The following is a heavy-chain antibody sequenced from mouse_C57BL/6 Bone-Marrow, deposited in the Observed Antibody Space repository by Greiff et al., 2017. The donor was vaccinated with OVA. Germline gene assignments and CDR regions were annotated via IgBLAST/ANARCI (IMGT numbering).Heavy chain of an antibody. CDR3: ARNRQLRLHAMDY. V-gene: IGHV1-52*01. CDR1: GYTFTSYW. CDR2: IDPSDSET. D-gene: IGHD3-2*02. J-gene: IGHJ4*01. Sequence: VQLQQPGAELVRPGSSVKLSCKASGYTFTSYWMHWVKQRPIQGLEWIGNIDPSDSETHYNQKFKDKATLTVDKSSSTAYMQLSSLTSEDSAVYYCARNRQLRLHAMDYWGQGTSVTVSS.